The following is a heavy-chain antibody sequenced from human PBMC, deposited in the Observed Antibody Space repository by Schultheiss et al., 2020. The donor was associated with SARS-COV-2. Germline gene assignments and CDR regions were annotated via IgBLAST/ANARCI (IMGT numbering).Heavy chain of an antibody. CDR3: ARDDYYDSSGYYENFAFDI. CDR2: ISSNSSYI. Sequence: GGSLRLSCAASGFTFSNYSMNWVRQAPGKGLEWVSSISSNSSYIYYADSVKGRFTISRDNSKNTLYLQMNSLRAEDTAVYYCARDDYYDSSGYYENFAFDIWGQGTMVTVSS. J-gene: IGHJ3*02. CDR1: GFTFSNYS. V-gene: IGHV3-21*01. D-gene: IGHD3-22*01.